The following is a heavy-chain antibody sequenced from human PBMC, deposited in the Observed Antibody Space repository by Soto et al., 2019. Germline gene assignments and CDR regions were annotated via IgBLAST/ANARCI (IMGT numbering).Heavy chain of an antibody. CDR2: ISSEGTYT. Sequence: QVQLVESGGGLVKPGGSLRLSCAASGFTFSDYYMSWIRQAPGKGLEWVSYISSEGTYTSYGDSVKGRFTISRDNAKNSLYLQMNSLRAEDTAVYYCARDYYASGSYGWFDPWGQGTLVTVSS. D-gene: IGHD3-10*01. CDR3: ARDYYASGSYGWFDP. J-gene: IGHJ5*02. V-gene: IGHV3-11*06. CDR1: GFTFSDYY.